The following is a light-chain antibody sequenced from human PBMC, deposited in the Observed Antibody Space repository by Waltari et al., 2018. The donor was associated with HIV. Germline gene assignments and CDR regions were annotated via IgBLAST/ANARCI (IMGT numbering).Light chain of an antibody. J-gene: IGLJ1*01. V-gene: IGLV7-46*01. CDR1: TGVVTSGHY. CDR3: LLSYSGNLI. Sequence: QAVVTQEPSLTVSPGGTVTLTCGSNTGVVTSGHYPFWFQQKPGQAPRTLSYVTDNTPSWTPARFSGSLLGGKAALTLSGAQPEDEADYYCLLSYSGNLICGTGTKVTVL. CDR2: VTD.